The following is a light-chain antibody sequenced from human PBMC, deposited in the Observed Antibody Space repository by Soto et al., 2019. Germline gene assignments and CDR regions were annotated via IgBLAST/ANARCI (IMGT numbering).Light chain of an antibody. CDR3: QQLNSYPLT. J-gene: IGKJ3*01. V-gene: IGKV1-9*01. Sequence: DLQLTQSPSFLSASVGDRVTITCRASQGISSYLAWYEQKPGKAPKLLIYAASTLQSGVPSRSSCSQFGREFALAITIQQPENFATYCCQQLNSYPLTFGPGTKVDIK. CDR2: AAS. CDR1: QGISSY.